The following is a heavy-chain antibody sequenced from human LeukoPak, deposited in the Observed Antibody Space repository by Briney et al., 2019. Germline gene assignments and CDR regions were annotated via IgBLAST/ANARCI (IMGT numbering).Heavy chain of an antibody. J-gene: IGHJ4*02. D-gene: IGHD5-24*01. Sequence: PSETLSLTCTVSGYSISSGYYWGWIRQPPGKGLEWIGSIFHSGSTYYNPSLKSRVTISLDTSKNQFSLKLSSVTAADTAVYYCARHGRDGYSLGFDYWGQGTLVTVSS. CDR3: ARHGRDGYSLGFDY. CDR2: IFHSGST. CDR1: GYSISSGYY. V-gene: IGHV4-38-2*02.